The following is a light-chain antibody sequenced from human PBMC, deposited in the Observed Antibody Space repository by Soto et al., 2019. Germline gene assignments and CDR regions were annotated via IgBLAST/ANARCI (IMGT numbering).Light chain of an antibody. CDR1: QSVRTK. CDR3: QQHNNWPPIT. V-gene: IGKV3-15*01. J-gene: IGKJ5*01. Sequence: EIVLTQSPATLSVSPGESAALSCRASQSVRTKLAWYQQRPGQAPRLLIYGASTRATGIPARFSGNGSGTEFTLIITSLQSEDCGVYYCQQHNNWPPITFGQGTRLEIK. CDR2: GAS.